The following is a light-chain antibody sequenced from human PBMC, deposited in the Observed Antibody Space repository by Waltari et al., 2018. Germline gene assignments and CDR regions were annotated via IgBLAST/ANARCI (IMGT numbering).Light chain of an antibody. CDR2: DVT. J-gene: IGLJ3*02. Sequence: QSALTQPRSVSGSPGQSVTISCTGTSSDVGDYNYVSWYQHHPGKAPQLMIYDVTKRPSGVPERFSGSKSGNTASLTISGLQAEDEADYYCCSYAGSHTWVFGGGTKLTVL. CDR3: CSYAGSHTWV. V-gene: IGLV2-11*01. CDR1: SSDVGDYNY.